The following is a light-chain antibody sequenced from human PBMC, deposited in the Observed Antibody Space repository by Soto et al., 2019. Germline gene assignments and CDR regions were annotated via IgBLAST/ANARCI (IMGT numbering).Light chain of an antibody. J-gene: IGKJ4*01. CDR1: QSVSSY. V-gene: IGKV3-11*01. CDR3: HQRSNWPIT. CDR2: DVS. Sequence: VLTQSPDTLSLSPGGSATLSCRASQSVSSYLAWYQQRPGQALRLLIYDVSKRPTGIPARFSGSGSRTDFTLTITSLEREDFASFFCHQRSNWPITFGGGTKLEIK.